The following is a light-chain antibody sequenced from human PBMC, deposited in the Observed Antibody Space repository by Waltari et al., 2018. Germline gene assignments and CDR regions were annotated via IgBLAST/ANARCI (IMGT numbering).Light chain of an antibody. CDR1: SAHTNHH. CDR2: VNRDGSH. V-gene: IGLV4-69*01. J-gene: IGLJ3*02. Sequence: QLVLTQSPSASAPLGASVKLTCTLSSAHTNHHIARHQQHPKKGPRYLMKVNRDGSHNKGDNIPERFSGASSGAERYLTISSLQSEDEADYYCQTGGHGTWVFGGGTKLTVL. CDR3: QTGGHGTWV.